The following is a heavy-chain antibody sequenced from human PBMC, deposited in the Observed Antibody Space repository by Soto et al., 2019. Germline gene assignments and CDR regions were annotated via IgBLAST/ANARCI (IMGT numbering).Heavy chain of an antibody. D-gene: IGHD2-15*01. Sequence: PGGSLRLSCAASGFTFSSYSMNWVRQAPGKGLEWVSSISSSSSYIYYADSVKGRFTISRDNAKNSLYLQMNSLRAEDTAVYYCARDLCRGGGSCYWFDPWGKGTLVTVSS. CDR1: GFTFSSYS. CDR3: ARDLCRGGGSCYWFDP. V-gene: IGHV3-21*01. CDR2: ISSSSSYI. J-gene: IGHJ5*02.